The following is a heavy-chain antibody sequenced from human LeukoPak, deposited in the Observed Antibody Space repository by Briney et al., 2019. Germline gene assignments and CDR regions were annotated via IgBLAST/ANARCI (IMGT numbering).Heavy chain of an antibody. CDR3: ARFLIYYDSSGSMYYFDY. D-gene: IGHD3-22*01. J-gene: IGHJ4*02. CDR1: GGSFSGYH. Sequence: SETLSLTCAVYGGSFSGYHWSWIRQSPGKGLEWIGEIDHSEGTNYNPSLKSRITILLDTSKNQFSLKLKSVTAADTAVYYCARFLIYYDSSGSMYYFDYWGQGTLVTVSS. V-gene: IGHV4-34*01. CDR2: IDHSEGT.